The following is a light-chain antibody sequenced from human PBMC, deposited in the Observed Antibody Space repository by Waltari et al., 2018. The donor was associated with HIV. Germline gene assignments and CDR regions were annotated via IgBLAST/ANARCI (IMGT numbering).Light chain of an antibody. J-gene: IGLJ2*01. Sequence: YEVTQARSVSVTLGQTAKITCGGHYIGTKSVHWYQQRPGQAPTLVIFADSGRPSGVPDRFSGSSSGNLATLSINRVQSGDEADHYCQVWDSGAVIFGGGTKLTV. CDR1: YIGTKS. CDR2: ADS. CDR3: QVWDSGAVI. V-gene: IGLV3-9*01.